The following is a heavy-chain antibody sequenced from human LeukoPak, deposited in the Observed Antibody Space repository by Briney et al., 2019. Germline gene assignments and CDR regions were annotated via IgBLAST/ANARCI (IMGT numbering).Heavy chain of an antibody. V-gene: IGHV3-30-3*01. CDR3: ARDRRDKDSSGYYYIYY. D-gene: IGHD3-22*01. Sequence: GRSLRLSCAASGFTFSSYAMHWVRQAPGKGLEWVAVISYVGSNKYYADSVKGRFTISRDNFKNTLYLQMNSLRAEDTAVYYCARDRRDKDSSGYYYIYYWGQGTLVTVSS. J-gene: IGHJ4*02. CDR1: GFTFSSYA. CDR2: ISYVGSNK.